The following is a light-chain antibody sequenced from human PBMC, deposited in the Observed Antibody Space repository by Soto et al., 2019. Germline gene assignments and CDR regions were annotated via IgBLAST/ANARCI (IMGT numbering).Light chain of an antibody. J-gene: IGKJ1*01. CDR1: QSLLHSNGYNY. CDR3: MQALHNPRT. V-gene: IGKV2-28*01. Sequence: DIVMTQSPLSLPVTPGEPASISCRSSQSLLHSNGYNYLDWYLQKPGQSPQLLIYLGSNRASGVPDRFSGSGSGKDFTLKISRVEAEDVGVYYCMQALHNPRTLGQWPKV. CDR2: LGS.